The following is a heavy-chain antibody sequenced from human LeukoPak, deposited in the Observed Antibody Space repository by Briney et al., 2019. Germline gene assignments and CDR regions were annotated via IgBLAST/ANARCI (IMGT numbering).Heavy chain of an antibody. D-gene: IGHD4-17*01. CDR2: IRGSGGDI. CDR1: GFTVSSNY. Sequence: GGSLRLSCAASGFTVSSNYMSWVRQAPGKGLEWVSVIRGSGGDIRYADSVKGRFTISRDNSVNTLYLQMNSLRAEDTAVYYCGKDPNGDYIGAFDFWGQGTMVTVSS. J-gene: IGHJ3*01. V-gene: IGHV3-23*01. CDR3: GKDPNGDYIGAFDF.